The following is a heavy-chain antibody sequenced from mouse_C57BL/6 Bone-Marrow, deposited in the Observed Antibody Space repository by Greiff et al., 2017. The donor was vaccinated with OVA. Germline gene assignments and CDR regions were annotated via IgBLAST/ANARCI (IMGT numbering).Heavy chain of an antibody. V-gene: IGHV2-6*03. J-gene: IGHJ4*01. CDR2: IWSDGST. CDR3: ARNYYEGFYAMDY. D-gene: IGHD1-1*01. Sequence: VKVEESGPGLVAPSQSLSITCTVSGFSLTSYGVHWVRQPPGKGLEWLVVIWSDGSTTYNSALKSRLSISKDNSKSQVFLKMNSLQTDDTAMYYCARNYYEGFYAMDYWGQGTSVTVSS. CDR1: GFSLTSYG.